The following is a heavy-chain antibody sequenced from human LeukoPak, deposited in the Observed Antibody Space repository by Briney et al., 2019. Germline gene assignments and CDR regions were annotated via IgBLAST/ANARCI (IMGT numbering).Heavy chain of an antibody. J-gene: IGHJ4*02. V-gene: IGHV5-51*01. D-gene: IGHD5-12*01. CDR2: IYPYDSDT. CDR1: GYSFTSYW. CDR3: ARHIGYSAWNPDY. Sequence: GESLKISCKASGYSFTSYWIGWLRQMPGKGLEWMGIIYPYDSDTRYSPSFQGQVTISADKSISTAYLQWSNLKASDTAMYYCARHIGYSAWNPDYWGQGTLVTVSS.